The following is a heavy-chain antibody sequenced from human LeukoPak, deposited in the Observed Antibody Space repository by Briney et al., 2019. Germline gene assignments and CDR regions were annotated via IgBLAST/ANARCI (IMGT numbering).Heavy chain of an antibody. CDR3: ATYRQVLLPFES. D-gene: IGHD2-8*02. CDR1: GFTFSTFA. Sequence: PGGSLRLSCAAPGFTFSTFAMIWVRQPPGKGLEWVSSIFPSGGEIHYADSVRGRFTISRDNSKSTLSLQMNSLRADDTAIYYCATYRQVLLPFESWGQGTLVTVSS. V-gene: IGHV3-23*01. CDR2: IFPSGGEI. J-gene: IGHJ4*02.